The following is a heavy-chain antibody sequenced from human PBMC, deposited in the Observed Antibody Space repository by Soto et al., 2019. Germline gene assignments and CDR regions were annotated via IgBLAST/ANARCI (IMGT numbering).Heavy chain of an antibody. Sequence: QVQLVQSGAEVKKPGASVTVSCKTSGYTFSNYGINWVRQAPGQGLEWMGWISGYNGNTNYAQTVQGSVTMTTDTSSGTVYMELRSLKSDDTAISYCSMFMMVGGWFDPNYYHGMDVWGQGTTVTVSS. J-gene: IGHJ6*02. V-gene: IGHV1-18*01. CDR3: SMFMMVGGWFDPNYYHGMDV. D-gene: IGHD6-19*01. CDR1: GYTFSNYG. CDR2: ISGYNGNT.